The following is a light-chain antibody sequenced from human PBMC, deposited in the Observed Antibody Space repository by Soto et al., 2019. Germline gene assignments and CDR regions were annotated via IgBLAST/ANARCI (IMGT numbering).Light chain of an antibody. Sequence: EIVLTQSPGTLSLSPEERATLSCRASQSVSSTYLAWYQQKPGQAPRLLIYGASSRATGIPDRFSGSGSGTDFTLTISRVEPEDFAVYYCQQYVSLPIPFGQGTRLETK. CDR3: QQYVSLPIP. CDR1: QSVSSTY. V-gene: IGKV3-20*01. J-gene: IGKJ5*01. CDR2: GAS.